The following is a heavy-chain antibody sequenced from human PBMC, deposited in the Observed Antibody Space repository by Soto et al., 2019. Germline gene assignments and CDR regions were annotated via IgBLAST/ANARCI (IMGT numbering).Heavy chain of an antibody. CDR2: IYYSGST. D-gene: IGHD4-17*01. Sequence: SETLSLTCTVSGGSISSYYSGSILQPPGKGLEWIGYIYYSGSTNYNPSLKSGVTISVDRSKNQFSLKLSSVTAADTAVYYCARSYGGTLDYWGQGTMVTVSS. CDR1: GGSISSYY. V-gene: IGHV4-59*08. J-gene: IGHJ4*02. CDR3: ARSYGGTLDY.